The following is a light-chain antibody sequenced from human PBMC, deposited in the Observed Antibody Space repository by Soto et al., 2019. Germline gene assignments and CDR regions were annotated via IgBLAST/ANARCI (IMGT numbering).Light chain of an antibody. J-gene: IGKJ1*01. V-gene: IGKV1-6*01. CDR1: QDIRND. Sequence: AIPMTQSPSSLSASVGDRVTITCRASQDIRNDLGWYQQKPGKTPKLLIFAASSLQSGVPSRISGSGSGTDFTLTISSLQPEDFATYYCLQDFNYPWTFGQGTKVEIE. CDR3: LQDFNYPWT. CDR2: AAS.